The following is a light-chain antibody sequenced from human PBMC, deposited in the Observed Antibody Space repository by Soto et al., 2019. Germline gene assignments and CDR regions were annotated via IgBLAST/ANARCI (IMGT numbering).Light chain of an antibody. CDR3: QQYNNWRQT. Sequence: EIVMTQSPATLSVSPGERATLSCRASQSVSSNLAWYQQKPGQAPRLLIYGASNRATGIPARFSGSGSGTAFTLTTSILQSEDVAVYYCQQYNNWRQTFGQGTKVEIK. V-gene: IGKV3-15*01. CDR1: QSVSSN. CDR2: GAS. J-gene: IGKJ1*01.